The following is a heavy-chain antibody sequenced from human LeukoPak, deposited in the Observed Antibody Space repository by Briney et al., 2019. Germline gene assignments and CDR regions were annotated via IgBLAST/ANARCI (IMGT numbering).Heavy chain of an antibody. CDR3: ASQRGYSYGFDY. CDR2: IRYDESNK. D-gene: IGHD5-18*01. J-gene: IGHJ4*02. Sequence: GGTLRLSCAASGLTFSSYGMSWVRQAPGRGLEWVAFIRYDESNKYYADSVKGRFTISRDNSRNTMYLQMNSLRAVDTAVYYCASQRGYSYGFDYWGQGTLVTVSS. CDR1: GLTFSSYG. V-gene: IGHV3-30*02.